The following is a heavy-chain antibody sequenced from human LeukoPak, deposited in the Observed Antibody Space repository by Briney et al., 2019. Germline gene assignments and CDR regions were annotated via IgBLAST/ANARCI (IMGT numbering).Heavy chain of an antibody. V-gene: IGHV3-30*02. CDR2: IRYDGSNN. CDR3: AKDFEGYCSSTSCYGPDY. Sequence: GVSMRLSRAASGFTFSSYGMHWVRQAPGKGLEWVAFIRYDGSNNYYADSVKGRFTISRDNSKNTLYLQMNSLRAEDTAVYYCAKDFEGYCSSTSCYGPDYWGQGTLVTVSS. CDR1: GFTFSSYG. D-gene: IGHD2-2*01. J-gene: IGHJ4*02.